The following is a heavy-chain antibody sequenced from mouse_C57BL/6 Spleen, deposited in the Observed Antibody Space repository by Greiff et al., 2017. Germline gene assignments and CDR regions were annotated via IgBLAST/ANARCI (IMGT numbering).Heavy chain of an antibody. J-gene: IGHJ2*01. CDR2: IDPNSGGT. Sequence: QVQLQQPGAELVKPGASVKLSCKASGYTFTSYWMHWVKQRPGRGLEWIGRIDPNSGGTKYNEKFKSKATLTVDKPSSKAYMQLRRLTSEDSEVYYGASYYYGSSGYFAYWGQGTTRTVSS. CDR1: GYTFTSYW. V-gene: IGHV1-72*01. D-gene: IGHD1-1*01. CDR3: ASYYYGSSGYFAY.